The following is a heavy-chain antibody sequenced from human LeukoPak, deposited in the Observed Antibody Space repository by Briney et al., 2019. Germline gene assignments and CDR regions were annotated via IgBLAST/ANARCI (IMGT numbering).Heavy chain of an antibody. CDR2: INHSGST. D-gene: IGHD5-24*01. Sequence: PSETLSLTCAVYGGSFSGYYWSWIRQPPGKGLEWIGEINHSGSTNYNPSLKSRVTISVDTSKNQFSLKLSSVTAADTAVYYCAREMATDVIGYWGQGTLVTVSS. CDR3: AREMATDVIGY. J-gene: IGHJ4*02. CDR1: GGSFSGYY. V-gene: IGHV4-34*01.